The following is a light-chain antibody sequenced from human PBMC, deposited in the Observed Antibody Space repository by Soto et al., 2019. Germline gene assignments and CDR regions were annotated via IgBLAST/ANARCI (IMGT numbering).Light chain of an antibody. CDR1: SSDVGRYDY. CDR3: SSYAGNSIYV. Sequence: QSVLTQPPSASGSPGQSVTISCTGSSSDVGRYDYVSWYQHHPGKAPKLMMFDVNKRPSGVPDRFSGSRSGTTASLTVSGLQAEDEADYFCSSYAGNSIYVFGTGTKVPVL. V-gene: IGLV2-8*01. CDR2: DVN. J-gene: IGLJ1*01.